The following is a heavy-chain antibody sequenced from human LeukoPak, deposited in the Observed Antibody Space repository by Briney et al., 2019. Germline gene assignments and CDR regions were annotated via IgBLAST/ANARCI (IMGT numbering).Heavy chain of an antibody. Sequence: VASVKVSCKASGGTFSSYAISWVRQAPGQGLEWMGGIIPIFGTANYAQKFQGRVTITADKSTSTAYMELSSLRSEDTAVYYCARDSDSNYVNWFDPWGQGTLVTVSS. CDR3: ARDSDSNYVNWFDP. D-gene: IGHD4-11*01. V-gene: IGHV1-69*06. CDR1: GGTFSSYA. J-gene: IGHJ5*02. CDR2: IIPIFGTA.